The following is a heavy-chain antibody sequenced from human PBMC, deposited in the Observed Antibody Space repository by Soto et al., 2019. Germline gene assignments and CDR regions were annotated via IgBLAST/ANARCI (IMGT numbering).Heavy chain of an antibody. CDR3: AKGGEGNYHYYSMDV. CDR2: ISDNGGST. V-gene: IGHV3-23*01. D-gene: IGHD3-10*01. Sequence: AGWSLRLSCAASGFTFSNYAMSWVRQAPGKGLEWVSGISDNGGSTYYADSVKGRFTISRDNSKNTVYLQMSSLRAEDTAVYYCAKGGEGNYHYYSMDVWGQGTTVTVAS. J-gene: IGHJ6*02. CDR1: GFTFSNYA.